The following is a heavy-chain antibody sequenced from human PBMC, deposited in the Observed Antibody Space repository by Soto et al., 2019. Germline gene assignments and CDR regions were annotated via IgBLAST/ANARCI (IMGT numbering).Heavy chain of an antibody. CDR3: ARVKGLSYSGYDGFVPSYYYYGMDV. CDR1: GGTFSSYA. CDR2: IIPIFGTA. J-gene: IGHJ6*02. V-gene: IGHV1-69*13. D-gene: IGHD5-12*01. Sequence: GASVKVSCKASGGTFSSYAISWVRQAPGQGLEWMGGIIPIFGTANYAQKFQGRVTITADESTSTAYMELSSLRSEDTAVYYCARVKGLSYSGYDGFVPSYYYYGMDVWGQGTTVTVSS.